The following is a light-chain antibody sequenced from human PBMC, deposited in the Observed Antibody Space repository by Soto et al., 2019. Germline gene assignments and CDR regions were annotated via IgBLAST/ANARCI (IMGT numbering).Light chain of an antibody. CDR2: EVS. J-gene: IGLJ2*01. Sequence: QSALTQPPSASGSPGQSVIISCTGTSNDVGSYNYVSWYQQHPGKAPKLMIYEVSKRPSGVPDRFSGSKSGNTASLTVSGLQAEDEADYYCSSYAGSNIIFGGGTKLTVL. CDR1: SNDVGSYNY. CDR3: SSYAGSNII. V-gene: IGLV2-8*01.